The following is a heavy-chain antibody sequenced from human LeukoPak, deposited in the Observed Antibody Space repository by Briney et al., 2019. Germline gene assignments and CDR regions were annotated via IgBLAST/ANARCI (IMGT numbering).Heavy chain of an antibody. CDR2: IIPMFAAA. V-gene: IGHV1-69*13. Sequence: SVKVSCTASGGTFSSYAISWVRQAPGQGIEWMGVIIPMFAAANYAQRVPGRVPITEYASTRTDSLELRSLRSEDTAVYYCARAAIQSGYNSYFYYAMDAWGQGITVTVSS. CDR1: GGTFSSYA. J-gene: IGHJ6*02. CDR3: ARAAIQSGYNSYFYYAMDA. D-gene: IGHD5-24*01.